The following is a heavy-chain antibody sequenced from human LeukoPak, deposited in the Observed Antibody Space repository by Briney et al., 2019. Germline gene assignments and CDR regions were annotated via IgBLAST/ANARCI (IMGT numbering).Heavy chain of an antibody. CDR3: ARVTYYDFWSGYRFDY. Sequence: PSETLSLTCTVSGGSISSYYWSWIRQPPGKGLEWIGYIYYSGSTNYNPSLKSRVTISVDTSKNQFSLKLSSVTAADTAVYYCARVTYYDFWSGYRFDYWGQGTLVTVSS. V-gene: IGHV4-59*01. J-gene: IGHJ4*02. D-gene: IGHD3-3*01. CDR2: IYYSGST. CDR1: GGSISSYY.